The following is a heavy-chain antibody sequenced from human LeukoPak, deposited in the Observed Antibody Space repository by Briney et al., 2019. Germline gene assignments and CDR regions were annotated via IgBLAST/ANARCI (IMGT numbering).Heavy chain of an antibody. D-gene: IGHD6-13*01. V-gene: IGHV3-21*01. J-gene: IGHJ4*02. Sequence: PGGSLRLSCAASGFTFSSYSMNWVRQAPGKGLEWVSSISSSSSCIYYADSVKGRFTISRDNAKNSLYLQMNSLRAEDTAVYYCARDFLYSSSEYGYWGQGTLVTVSS. CDR2: ISSSSSCI. CDR1: GFTFSSYS. CDR3: ARDFLYSSSEYGY.